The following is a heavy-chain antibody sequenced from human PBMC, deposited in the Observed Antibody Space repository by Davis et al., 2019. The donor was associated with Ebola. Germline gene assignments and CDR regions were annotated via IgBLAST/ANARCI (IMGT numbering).Heavy chain of an antibody. CDR1: GFTFDDYA. Sequence: SLKISCAASGFTFDDYAMHWVRQAPGKGLEWVSGISWNSGSIGYADSVKGRFTISRDNAKNSLYLQMNSLRTEDTAFYYCAKDLDLRGVYYFDYWGQGTLVTFSS. D-gene: IGHD3/OR15-3a*01. J-gene: IGHJ4*02. CDR2: ISWNSGSI. V-gene: IGHV3-9*01. CDR3: AKDLDLRGVYYFDY.